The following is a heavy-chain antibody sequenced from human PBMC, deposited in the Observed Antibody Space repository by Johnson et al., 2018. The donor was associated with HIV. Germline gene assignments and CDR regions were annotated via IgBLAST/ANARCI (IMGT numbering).Heavy chain of an antibody. CDR3: ARDDRPDGFDI. CDR1: GIIVTGNF. J-gene: IGHJ3*02. D-gene: IGHD1-14*01. V-gene: IGHV3-66*01. Sequence: VQLVESGGGLVQPGGSLRLSCAASGIIVTGNFMSWVRQAPGKGLEWVSVINAGGDTYYADSVKGRFTISRDRSKNTVSLQMNSQRVEDTAVYYCARDDRPDGFDIWGQGTMVTVSS. CDR2: INAGGDT.